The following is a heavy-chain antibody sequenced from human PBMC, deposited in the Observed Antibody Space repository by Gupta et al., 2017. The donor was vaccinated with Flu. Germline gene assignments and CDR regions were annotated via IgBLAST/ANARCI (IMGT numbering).Heavy chain of an antibody. D-gene: IGHD3-10*01. CDR3: VRQYGSGSYSGADYYYYGMDV. J-gene: IGHJ6*02. V-gene: IGHV4-39*01. CDR1: GGSISSSSDY. Sequence: QLQLQESGPELVKPPETLFLTCTVSGGSISSSSDYWGWIRQPPGKGLEWIGITYYSGSTYYNPSLKSRVTIFVDTSKNQFSLRLSSVTAADTAVYYCVRQYGSGSYSGADYYYYGMDVWGQGTTVTVSS. CDR2: TYYSGST.